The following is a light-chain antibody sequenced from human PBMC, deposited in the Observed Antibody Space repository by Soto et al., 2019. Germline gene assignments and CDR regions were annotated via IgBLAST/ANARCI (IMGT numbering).Light chain of an antibody. Sequence: QSALTQPPSVSGSPGQSVTISCTGTSTDFVSYNRVSWYQQPPGTAPKLIIYEASNRPSGVPGRFSGSKSGNTASLTISGLQAEDEADYYCCSYVGGYSYVFGIGTKVTVL. J-gene: IGLJ1*01. CDR3: CSYVGGYSYV. CDR1: STDFVSYNR. V-gene: IGLV2-18*02. CDR2: EAS.